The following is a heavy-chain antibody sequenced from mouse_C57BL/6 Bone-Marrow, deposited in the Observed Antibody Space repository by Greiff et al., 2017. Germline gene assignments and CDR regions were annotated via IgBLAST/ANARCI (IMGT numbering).Heavy chain of an antibody. V-gene: IGHV1-19*01. CDR1: GYTFTDYY. CDR3: ASGDDGSLFDY. CDR2: INPYNGGT. D-gene: IGHD2-3*01. Sequence: EVQLVESGPVLVKPGASVKMSCKASGYTFTDYYMNWVKQSHGKSLEWIGVINPYNGGTSYNQKFKGKATLTVDKSSSTAYMELNSLTSEDSAVYYCASGDDGSLFDYWGQGTTLTVSS. J-gene: IGHJ2*01.